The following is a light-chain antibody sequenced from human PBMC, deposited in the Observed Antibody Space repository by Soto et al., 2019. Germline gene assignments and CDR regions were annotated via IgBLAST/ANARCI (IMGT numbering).Light chain of an antibody. CDR1: QSISSY. Sequence: DIHLTQSPSSLSASVGDRVTITCRASQSISSYLNWYQQKPGKAPNLLIYDASSLQSGVPSRFSGSGSGTEFTLTISSLQPEDFATYYCQQSFSTPYTFGQGTKVDIK. CDR3: QQSFSTPYT. V-gene: IGKV1-39*01. CDR2: DAS. J-gene: IGKJ2*01.